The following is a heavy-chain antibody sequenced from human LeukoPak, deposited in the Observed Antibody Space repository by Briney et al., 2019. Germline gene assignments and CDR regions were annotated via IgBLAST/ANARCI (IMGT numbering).Heavy chain of an antibody. CDR2: IDDSGVIR. V-gene: IGHV3-23*01. Sequence: AGGSLRLSCVASGFTFGKYWMSWVRQAPGKGLEWVSRIDDSGVIRSYADSVKGRFTISRDNSKMTLTLQMNSLRAEDTAVYYCAKRLKRNYYYHYAMDVWGQGTTVTVSS. D-gene: IGHD3-22*01. J-gene: IGHJ6*02. CDR1: GFTFGKYW. CDR3: AKRLKRNYYYHYAMDV.